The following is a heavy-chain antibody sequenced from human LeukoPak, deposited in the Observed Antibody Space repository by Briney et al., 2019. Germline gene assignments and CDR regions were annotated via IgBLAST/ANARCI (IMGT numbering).Heavy chain of an antibody. Sequence: GGSLRLSCAASGFTFSSYAMHWVRQAPGKGLEWVAVISYDGSNKYYADSVKGRFTISRDNSKNALYLQMSSLRAEDTALYYCAKKRESSPTSFDNWGQGTLVTVSS. V-gene: IGHV3-30-3*02. CDR2: ISYDGSNK. CDR3: AKKRESSPTSFDN. D-gene: IGHD2/OR15-2a*01. CDR1: GFTFSSYA. J-gene: IGHJ4*02.